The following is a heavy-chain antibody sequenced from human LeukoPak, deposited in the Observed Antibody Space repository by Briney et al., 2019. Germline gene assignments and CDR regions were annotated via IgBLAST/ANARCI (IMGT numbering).Heavy chain of an antibody. Sequence: GGSLRLSCAASGFTFDDYAMHWVRQAPGKGLEWVSGISWNSGSIGYADSVKGRFTISRDNAKNSLYLQMNSLRAEDTALYYCAKAPTTYSSGPGNYFDYWGQGTLVTVSS. J-gene: IGHJ4*02. CDR2: ISWNSGSI. CDR3: AKAPTTYSSGPGNYFDY. CDR1: GFTFDDYA. D-gene: IGHD6-19*01. V-gene: IGHV3-9*01.